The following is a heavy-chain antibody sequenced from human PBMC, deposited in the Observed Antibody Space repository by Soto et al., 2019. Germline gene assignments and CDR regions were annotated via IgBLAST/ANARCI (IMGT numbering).Heavy chain of an antibody. CDR1: GFTFSNAW. Sequence: EVQLVESGGGLVKPGGSLRLSCAASGFTFSNAWMNWVRQAPGKGLEWVGRIKSKTDGGKTDYAAPVKGRFTISRDDSKNTLYLQMNSLKTQATAVYYCPRNSPSGYYYSSGYYLDYFQHWGQGTLVTVSS. CDR3: PRNSPSGYYYSSGYYLDYFQH. V-gene: IGHV3-15*07. CDR2: IKSKTDGGKT. J-gene: IGHJ1*01. D-gene: IGHD3-22*01.